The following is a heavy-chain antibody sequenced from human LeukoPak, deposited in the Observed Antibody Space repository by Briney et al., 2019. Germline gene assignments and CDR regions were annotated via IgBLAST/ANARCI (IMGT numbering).Heavy chain of an antibody. CDR3: ARARSAAGYVFDY. CDR1: GFTFSSYS. J-gene: IGHJ4*02. V-gene: IGHV3-21*01. D-gene: IGHD6-13*01. Sequence: GGSLRLSCAASGFTFSSYSMNWVGQAPGKGLERVSSISSSSSYIYYADSVKGRFTISRDNAKNSLYLQMNSLRAEDTAAYYCARARSAAGYVFDYWGQGTLVTVSS. CDR2: ISSSSSYI.